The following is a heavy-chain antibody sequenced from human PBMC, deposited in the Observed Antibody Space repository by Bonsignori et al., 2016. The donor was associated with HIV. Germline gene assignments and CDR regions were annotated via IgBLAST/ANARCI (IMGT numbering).Heavy chain of an antibody. V-gene: IGHV3-74*01. Sequence: EVQLVESGGGLVQPGGSLRLSCAASGFTFSNHWMHWVRQAPGKGLVWVSRINQGGSRTDYADSVKGRFTISRDNAKNTLYLQMNSLRGEDTAVYYCARENWGVDYWGQGALVTVSS. CDR3: ARENWGVDY. D-gene: IGHD3-16*01. CDR2: INQGGSRT. CDR1: GFTFSNHW. J-gene: IGHJ4*02.